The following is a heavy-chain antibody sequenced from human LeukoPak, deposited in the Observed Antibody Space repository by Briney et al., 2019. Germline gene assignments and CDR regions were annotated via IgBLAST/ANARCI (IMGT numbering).Heavy chain of an antibody. CDR2: IYYSGST. D-gene: IGHD3-22*01. CDR1: GGSISSSY. CDR3: AREILYDSTGYYL. J-gene: IGHJ4*02. Sequence: SETLSLTCTVSGGSISSSYWSWIRQPPGKGLGWIGYIYYSGSTNYNPSLKSRVTISVDTSKNQFSLNLRSVTAADTAVYYCAREILYDSTGYYLWGQGTLVTVSS. V-gene: IGHV4-59*12.